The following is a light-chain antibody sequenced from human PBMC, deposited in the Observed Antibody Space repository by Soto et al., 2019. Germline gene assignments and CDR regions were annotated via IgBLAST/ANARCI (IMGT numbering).Light chain of an antibody. Sequence: DIQMTQSPSSLSASVGDRVTITCRASQSISNFLNWYQQKPGKAPKLLIYAASSLQGGVPSRFSGSGSGTDFTLTISSLQPEDFATYYCQQSYISPLTFGPGTKVDIK. J-gene: IGKJ3*01. CDR2: AAS. CDR3: QQSYISPLT. CDR1: QSISNF. V-gene: IGKV1-39*01.